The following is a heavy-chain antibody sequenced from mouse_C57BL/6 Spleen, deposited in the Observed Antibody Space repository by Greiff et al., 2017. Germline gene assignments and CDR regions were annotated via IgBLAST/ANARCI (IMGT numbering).Heavy chain of an antibody. CDR1: GYTFTSYW. D-gene: IGHD1-2*01. V-gene: IGHV1-69*01. CDR3: ARCTTAPTGGFFDY. CDR2: IDPSDSYT. J-gene: IGHJ2*01. Sequence: VQLQQPGAELVMPGASVKLSCKASGYTFTSYWMHWVKQRPGQGLEWIGEIDPSDSYTNYNQKFKGKSTLTVDKSSSTAYMQLSSLTSEDSAVYYCARCTTAPTGGFFDYWGQGTTLTVSS.